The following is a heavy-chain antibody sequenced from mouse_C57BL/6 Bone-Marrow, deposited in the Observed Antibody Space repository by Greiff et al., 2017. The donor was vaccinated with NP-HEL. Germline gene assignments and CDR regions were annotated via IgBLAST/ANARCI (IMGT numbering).Heavy chain of an antibody. CDR1: GYAFSSSW. V-gene: IGHV1-82*01. Sequence: VKLMESGPELVKPGASVKISCKASGYAFSSSWMNWVKQRPGKGLEWIGRIYPGDGDTNYNGKFKGKATLTADKSSSTAYMQLSSLTSEDSAVYFCARDLPGFAYWGQGTLVTVSA. CDR3: ARDLPGFAY. CDR2: IYPGDGDT. J-gene: IGHJ3*01.